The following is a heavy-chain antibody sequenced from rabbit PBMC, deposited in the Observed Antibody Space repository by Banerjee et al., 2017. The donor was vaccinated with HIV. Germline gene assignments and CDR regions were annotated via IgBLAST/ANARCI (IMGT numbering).Heavy chain of an antibody. CDR3: AREEYVGYGYANL. CDR2: IYTNKGRT. Sequence: QEQLEESGGGLVKPGGTLTLTCTASGFSFSSYYYMYWVRQAPGKGLEWIGIIYTNKGRTDYASWAKGRFTISKTSSTTVTLQMTSLTAADTATYFCAREEYVGYGYANLWGQGTLVTVS. J-gene: IGHJ4*01. V-gene: IGHV1S45*01. D-gene: IGHD6-1*01. CDR1: GFSFSSYYY.